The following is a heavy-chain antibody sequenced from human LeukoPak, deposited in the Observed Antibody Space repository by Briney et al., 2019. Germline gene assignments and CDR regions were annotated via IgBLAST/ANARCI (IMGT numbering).Heavy chain of an antibody. V-gene: IGHV4-59*08. J-gene: IGHJ5*02. CDR2: IYYSGST. CDR1: GGSISSYY. CDR3: ARHSTGLISRFDP. Sequence: SETLSLTCTVSGGSISSYYWSWIRQPPGKGLEWIGYIYYSGSTNYNPSLKSRVTISVDTSKNQFSLKLSSVTAADTAVYYCARHSTGLISRFDPWGQGTLVTVSS. D-gene: IGHD4-17*01.